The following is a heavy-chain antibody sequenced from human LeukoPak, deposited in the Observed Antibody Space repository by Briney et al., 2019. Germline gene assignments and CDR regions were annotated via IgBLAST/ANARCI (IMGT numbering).Heavy chain of an antibody. J-gene: IGHJ4*02. CDR3: ARGARGEPLDY. CDR2: IITIFGTA. CDR1: GGTFSSYA. V-gene: IGHV1-69*05. D-gene: IGHD1-14*01. Sequence: ASVKVSCKASGGTFSSYAISWVRQAPGQGLEWMGGIITIFGTANYAQKFQGRVTITTDESTSTAYMELSSLRAEDTAVYYCARGARGEPLDYWCQGTLVTVSS.